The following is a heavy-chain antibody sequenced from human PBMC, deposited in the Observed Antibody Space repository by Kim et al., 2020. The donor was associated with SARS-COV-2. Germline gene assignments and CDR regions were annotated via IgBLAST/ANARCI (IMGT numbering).Heavy chain of an antibody. CDR1: GYTFTSYD. D-gene: IGHD5-18*01. CDR2: ISAYNGNT. CDR3: ARDAFGSLDTAMANYWYFDL. J-gene: IGHJ2*01. V-gene: IGHV1-18*01. Sequence: ASVKVSCKASGYTFTSYDISWVRQAPGQGLEWMGWISAYNGNTNYAQKLQGRVTMTTDTSTSTAYMELRSLRSDDTAVYYCARDAFGSLDTAMANYWYFDLWGRGTLVTVSS.